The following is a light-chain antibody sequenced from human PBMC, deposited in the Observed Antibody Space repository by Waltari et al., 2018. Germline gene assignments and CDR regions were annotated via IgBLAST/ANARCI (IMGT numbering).Light chain of an antibody. J-gene: IGKJ5*01. CDR2: GAS. CDR1: QRVSSRW. CDR3: QQYGNSAPIT. V-gene: IGKV3-20*01. Sequence: EIVFTQSPGTLSLSPGERVTLSCRASQRVSSRWLAWYQQKPGQAPRLLIYGASSRATGIPDRFSGSGSGTDFTLTIARLEPEDFAMYYCQQYGNSAPITFGQGTRLEIK.